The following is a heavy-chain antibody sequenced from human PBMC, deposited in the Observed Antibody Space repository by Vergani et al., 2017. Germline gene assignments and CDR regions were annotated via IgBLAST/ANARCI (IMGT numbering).Heavy chain of an antibody. V-gene: IGHV1-3*01. CDR2: INAYNGNT. CDR3: ARDSHFSSGWYAPGDY. J-gene: IGHJ4*02. Sequence: QVQLVQSGAEVKKPGASVKVSCKASGYIFTSYVMHWVRQAPGQRLEWMGWINAYNGNTNYAQKLQGRVTMTTDTSTSTAYMELRSLRSDDTAVYYCARDSHFSSGWYAPGDYWGQGTLVTVSS. D-gene: IGHD6-19*01. CDR1: GYIFTSYV.